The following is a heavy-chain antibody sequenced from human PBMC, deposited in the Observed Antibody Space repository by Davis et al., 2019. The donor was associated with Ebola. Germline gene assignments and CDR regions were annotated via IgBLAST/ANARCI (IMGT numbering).Heavy chain of an antibody. J-gene: IGHJ1*01. CDR3: VRAYAGYYSTSSGYFQH. CDR1: GFSFSAHR. CDR2: IKQDGSER. D-gene: IGHD6-6*01. V-gene: IGHV3-7*01. Sequence: GGSLRLSCAASGFSFSAHRMSWVRQAPGKGLEWVANIKQDGSERYYVDSVKGRFTISRDNAKNSVYLQMNSLRGEDTAVYYCVRAYAGYYSTSSGYFQHWGQGALVTVSS.